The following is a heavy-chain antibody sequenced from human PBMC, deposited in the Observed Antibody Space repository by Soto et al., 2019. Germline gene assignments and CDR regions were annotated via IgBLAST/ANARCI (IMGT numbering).Heavy chain of an antibody. Sequence: GGSLRLSCAASGFTFSSYAMSWVRQAPGKGLEWVSAISGSGGSTYYADSVKGRFTISRDNSKNTLYLQMNSLRAEDTAVYYCAKLGDFWSGEIVDAFDIWGQGTMVTVSS. CDR1: GFTFSSYA. CDR3: AKLGDFWSGEIVDAFDI. V-gene: IGHV3-23*01. J-gene: IGHJ3*02. D-gene: IGHD3-3*01. CDR2: ISGSGGST.